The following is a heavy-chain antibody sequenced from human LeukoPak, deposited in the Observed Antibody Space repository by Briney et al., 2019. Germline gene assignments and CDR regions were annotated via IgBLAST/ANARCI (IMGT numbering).Heavy chain of an antibody. V-gene: IGHV4-30-2*01. Sequence: PSETLSLTCAVSGGSISSGCYSWSWIRQPPGKGLEWIGYIYHSGSTYYNPSLKSRVTISVDRSKNQFSLKLSSVTAADTAVYYCARGTGTHHFYYYYGMDVWGQGTTVTVSS. D-gene: IGHD1-1*01. CDR2: IYHSGST. J-gene: IGHJ6*02. CDR3: ARGTGTHHFYYYYGMDV. CDR1: GGSISSGCYS.